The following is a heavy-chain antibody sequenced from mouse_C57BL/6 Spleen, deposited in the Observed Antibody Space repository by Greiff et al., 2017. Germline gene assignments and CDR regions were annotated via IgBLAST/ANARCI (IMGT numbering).Heavy chain of an antibody. CDR2: IHPNSGST. Sequence: VQLQQPGAELVKPGASVKLSCKASGYTFTSYWMHWVKQRPGQGLEWIGMIHPNSGSTNYNEKFKSKATLTVDKSSSTAYMQLSSLTSEDSAVYYCARTTVSSWDWYFDVWGTGTTVTVSS. CDR1: GYTFTSYW. CDR3: ARTTVSSWDWYFDV. D-gene: IGHD1-1*01. J-gene: IGHJ1*03. V-gene: IGHV1-64*01.